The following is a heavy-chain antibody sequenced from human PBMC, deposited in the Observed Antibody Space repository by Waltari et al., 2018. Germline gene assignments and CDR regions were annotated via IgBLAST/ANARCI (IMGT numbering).Heavy chain of an antibody. Sequence: QVQLQESGPGLVKTSGTLSLTCAVSGGPISSSTWWSWVRQPPGKGLEWMGESYHSGSTNYNPSLKSRVTISVDKSKNQCSLKLSSVTAADTAVYYCARAPRRITMILDYWGQGTLVTVSS. V-gene: IGHV4-4*02. CDR3: ARAPRRITMILDY. D-gene: IGHD3-22*01. CDR1: GGPISSSTW. CDR2: SYHSGST. J-gene: IGHJ4*02.